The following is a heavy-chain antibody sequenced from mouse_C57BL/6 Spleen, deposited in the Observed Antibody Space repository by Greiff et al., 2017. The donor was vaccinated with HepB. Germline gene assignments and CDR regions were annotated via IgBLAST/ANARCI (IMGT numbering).Heavy chain of an antibody. CDR3: ARRGGNYEGYAMDY. D-gene: IGHD2-1*01. CDR1: GFTFSDYY. Sequence: EVKLVESGGGLVQPGGSLKLSCAASGFTFSDYYMYWVRQTPEKRLEWVAYISNGGGSTYYPDTVKGRFTISRDNAKNTLYLQMSRLKSEDTAMYYCARRGGNYEGYAMDYWGQGTSVTVSS. V-gene: IGHV5-12*01. CDR2: ISNGGGST. J-gene: IGHJ4*01.